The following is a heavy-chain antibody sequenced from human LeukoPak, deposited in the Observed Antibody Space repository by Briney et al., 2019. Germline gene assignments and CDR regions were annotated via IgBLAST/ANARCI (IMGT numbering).Heavy chain of an antibody. V-gene: IGHV1-69*13. CDR3: AREIGLTTAEQDAFDI. CDR2: IIPIFGTA. CDR1: GGTFSSYA. D-gene: IGHD4-17*01. Sequence: SVKVSCKASGGTFSSYAISWVRQAAGQGLEGMGGIIPIFGTANYAQKFQGRVTITADESTSTAYMELSSLRSEDTAVYYCAREIGLTTAEQDAFDIWGQGTMVTVSS. J-gene: IGHJ3*02.